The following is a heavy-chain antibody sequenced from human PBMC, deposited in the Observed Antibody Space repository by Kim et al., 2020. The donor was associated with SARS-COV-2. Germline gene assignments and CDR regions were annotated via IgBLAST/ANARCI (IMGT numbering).Heavy chain of an antibody. Sequence: SDGGSTSYADSVKGRFTIARDNAKNTLYLQMNSLRAEDTAVYYCAVAGTFWGQGTLVTVSS. CDR2: SDGGST. CDR3: AVAGTF. D-gene: IGHD6-19*01. J-gene: IGHJ4*02. V-gene: IGHV3-74*01.